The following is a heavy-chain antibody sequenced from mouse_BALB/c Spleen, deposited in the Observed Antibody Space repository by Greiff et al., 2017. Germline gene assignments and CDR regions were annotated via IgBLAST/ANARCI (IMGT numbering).Heavy chain of an antibody. CDR1: GFSLTSYG. CDR3: ARAPLYYGSSYVGYWYFDV. V-gene: IGHV2-9*02. CDR2: IWAGGST. J-gene: IGHJ1*01. Sequence: QVQLKESGPGLVAPSQSLSITCTVSGFSLTSYGVHWVRQPPGKGLEWLGVIWAGGSTNYNSALMSRLSISKDNSKSQVFLKMNSLQTDDTAMYYCARAPLYYGSSYVGYWYFDVWGAGTTVTVSS. D-gene: IGHD1-1*01.